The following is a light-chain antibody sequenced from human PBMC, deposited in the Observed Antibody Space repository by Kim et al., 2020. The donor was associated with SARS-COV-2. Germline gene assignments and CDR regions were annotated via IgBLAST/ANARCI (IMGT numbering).Light chain of an antibody. CDR2: KAS. Sequence: SVGYRVTITCRASQSVGRWVAWYQQKPGKAPNLLIHKASSLESGVPSRFSGSGSGTEFTLTISSLQPDDFATYYCQQYESFSSLTFGGGTKVDIK. CDR1: QSVGRW. J-gene: IGKJ4*01. V-gene: IGKV1-5*03. CDR3: QQYESFSSLT.